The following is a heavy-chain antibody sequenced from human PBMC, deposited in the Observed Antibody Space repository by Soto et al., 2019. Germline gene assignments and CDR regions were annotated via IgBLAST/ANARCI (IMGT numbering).Heavy chain of an antibody. CDR2: INPSGGST. CDR3: AREWMLAANYYYGMDV. CDR1: GYTFTRYY. Sequence: QVQLLQSGAEVKKPGASVKVSCKAVGYTFTRYYMHWVRQAPGQGLERMGTINPSGGSTRYAQKFQSRVTMTGDTATSTVNLEMSSLRSEDTAVYYCAREWMLAANYYYGMDVWGQETTVTVSP. J-gene: IGHJ6*01. V-gene: IGHV1-46*01. D-gene: IGHD2-15*01.